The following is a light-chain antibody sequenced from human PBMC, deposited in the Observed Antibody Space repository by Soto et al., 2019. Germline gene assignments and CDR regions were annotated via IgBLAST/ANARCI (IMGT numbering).Light chain of an antibody. Sequence: DIQLTQSPSFLSASVGDRVTISCRASQGISDYLAWYQQKPGKAPKLLIYGASTLQSGVPSRFSGSASGTEFTLSIRSLQPEDFASHFCQQFNASPLTFGGGTKLEIK. CDR2: GAS. CDR1: QGISDY. V-gene: IGKV1-9*01. CDR3: QQFNASPLT. J-gene: IGKJ4*01.